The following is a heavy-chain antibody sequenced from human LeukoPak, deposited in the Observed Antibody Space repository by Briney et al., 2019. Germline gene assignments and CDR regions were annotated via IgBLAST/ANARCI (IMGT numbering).Heavy chain of an antibody. Sequence: GGSLRLSCAASGFTFSDYYMSWIRQAPGKGLEWVSYISSSGSTIYYADSVKGRFTISRDNSKNTLYLQMNSLRAEDPAVYYCARDLLANFDYWGQGTLVTVSS. CDR3: ARDLLANFDY. V-gene: IGHV3-11*04. J-gene: IGHJ4*02. D-gene: IGHD2-15*01. CDR2: ISSSGSTI. CDR1: GFTFSDYY.